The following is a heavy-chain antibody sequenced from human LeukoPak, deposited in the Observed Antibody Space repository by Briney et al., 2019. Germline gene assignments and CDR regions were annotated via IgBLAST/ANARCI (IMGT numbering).Heavy chain of an antibody. V-gene: IGHV2-5*02. CDR1: GFSLTTTGVG. J-gene: IGHJ4*02. Sequence: SGPTLVNPTQALALTCTFSGFSLTTTGVGVGWIRQSPGKALEWLALIYWDDDKRYSPSLKNRLTITKDTSRNQVVLTMTNVDPVDTATYYCAHRRGGYNWNHGDFDYWGRGTLVTVSS. CDR3: AHRRGGYNWNHGDFDY. CDR2: IYWDDDK. D-gene: IGHD1-20*01.